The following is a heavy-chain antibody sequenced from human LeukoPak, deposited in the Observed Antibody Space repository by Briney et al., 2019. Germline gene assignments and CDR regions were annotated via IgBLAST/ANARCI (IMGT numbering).Heavy chain of an antibody. V-gene: IGHV4-39*01. J-gene: IGHJ5*02. Sequence: SETLSLTCTVSGGSISSSTYYWGWIRQPPGKGLEWMGSIYYSGSTYYNPSLKSRVTISVDTSKNQFSLKLSSVTAADTGVYYCARGSDFWSGYHPRYWFDPWGQGTLVTVSS. CDR3: ARGSDFWSGYHPRYWFDP. CDR1: GGSISSSTYY. D-gene: IGHD3-3*01. CDR2: IYYSGST.